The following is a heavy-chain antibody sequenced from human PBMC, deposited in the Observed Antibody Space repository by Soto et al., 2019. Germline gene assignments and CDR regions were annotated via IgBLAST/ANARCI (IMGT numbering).Heavy chain of an antibody. V-gene: IGHV3-15*07. D-gene: IGHD6-19*01. Sequence: GGSLRLSCVASGFTFKGAWMNWVRQAPGKGLEWVGRVKSKVDGGTIDYAAPVKGRFTISRDNSKNTLYLQMNSLRAEDTAVYYCASRTSGWYFDYWGQGTLVTVSS. CDR1: GFTFKGAW. CDR3: ASRTSGWYFDY. CDR2: VKSKVDGGTI. J-gene: IGHJ4*02.